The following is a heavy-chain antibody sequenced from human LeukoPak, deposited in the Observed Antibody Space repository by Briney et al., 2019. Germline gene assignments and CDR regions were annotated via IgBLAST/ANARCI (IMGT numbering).Heavy chain of an antibody. D-gene: IGHD3-10*01. CDR1: GGSFSGYY. CDR3: ARGRTYYYGSGRPSSFDY. CDR2: INHSGST. V-gene: IGHV4-34*01. Sequence: SETLSLTCAVYGGSFSGYYWSWIRQPPGKGLEWIGEINHSGSTNYNPSLKSRVTISVDTSKNQFSLKLSSVTAADTAVYYCARGRTYYYGSGRPSSFDYWGQGTLVTV. J-gene: IGHJ4*02.